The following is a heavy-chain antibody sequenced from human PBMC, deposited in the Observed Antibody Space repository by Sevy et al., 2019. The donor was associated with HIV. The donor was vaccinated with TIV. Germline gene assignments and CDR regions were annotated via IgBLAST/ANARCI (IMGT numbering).Heavy chain of an antibody. CDR3: ARDGELSSRWYEY. J-gene: IGHJ4*02. V-gene: IGHV3-21*01. D-gene: IGHD6-19*01. CDR1: GFTFSSYS. CDR2: ISSSSSYI. Sequence: GGSLRLSCAASGFTFSSYSMNWVRQAPGKGLEWVSSISSSSSYIYYADSVKGRFTISRDNAKNSLYLQMNSLRAEDTAVYYCARDGELSSRWYEYWGQGTLVTVSS.